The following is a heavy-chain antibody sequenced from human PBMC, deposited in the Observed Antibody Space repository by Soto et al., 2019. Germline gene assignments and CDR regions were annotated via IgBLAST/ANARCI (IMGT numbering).Heavy chain of an antibody. CDR2: IYTSGST. CDR1: GGSISSYY. J-gene: IGHJ4*02. V-gene: IGHV4-4*07. D-gene: IGHD3-9*01. CDR3: ARDDYDILTGYYSFDY. Sequence: SETLSLTCTVSGGSISSYYWSWIRQPAGKGLEWIGRIYTSGSTNYNPSLKSRVTMSVGTSKNQFSLKLSSVTAADTAVYYCARDDYDILTGYYSFDYWGQGTLVTVSS.